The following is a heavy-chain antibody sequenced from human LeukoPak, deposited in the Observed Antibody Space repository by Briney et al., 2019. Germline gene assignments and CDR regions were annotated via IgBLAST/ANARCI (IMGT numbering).Heavy chain of an antibody. V-gene: IGHV3-15*01. D-gene: IGHD5-12*01. CDR2: IKSKTDGGAI. CDR1: GFTFSIYW. CDR3: TTGWKFGYIGYDYFDH. Sequence: GGSLRLPCAASGFTFSIYWTSWVRQAPGKGLEWVGRIKSKTDGGAIDYAAPVKGRFIISRDDSKTTLYLEMNSLKTEDTAVYYCTTGWKFGYIGYDYFDHWGQGTLVTVSS. J-gene: IGHJ4*02.